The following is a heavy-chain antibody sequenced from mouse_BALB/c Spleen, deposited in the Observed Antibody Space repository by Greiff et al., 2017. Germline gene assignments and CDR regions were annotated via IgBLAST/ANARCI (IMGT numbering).Heavy chain of an antibody. J-gene: IGHJ3*01. Sequence: EVMLVESGGGLVKPGGSLKLSCAASGFTFSSYAMSWVRQSPEKRLEWVAEISSGGSYTYYPDTVTGRFTISRDNAKNTLYLEMSSLRSEDTAMYYCARWTATGFAYWGQGTLVTVSA. CDR2: ISSGGSYT. CDR1: GFTFSSYA. D-gene: IGHD1-2*01. V-gene: IGHV5-9-4*01. CDR3: ARWTATGFAY.